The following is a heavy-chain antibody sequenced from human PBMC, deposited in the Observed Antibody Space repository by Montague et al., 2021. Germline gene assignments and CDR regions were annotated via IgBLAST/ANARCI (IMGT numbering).Heavy chain of an antibody. CDR2: TYYRSKWNT. Sequence: CAISGDSVCNNNAAWNWIGQSPSRGLEWLGRTYYRSKWNTDYAVSVKGRIAINPDTSKNQFYLQLNSVTPEDTAVYYCVREGVGDVLVSFDSWGQGTLVTVSS. CDR3: VREGVGDVLVSFDS. J-gene: IGHJ4*02. V-gene: IGHV6-1*01. CDR1: GDSVCNNNAA. D-gene: IGHD3-16*01.